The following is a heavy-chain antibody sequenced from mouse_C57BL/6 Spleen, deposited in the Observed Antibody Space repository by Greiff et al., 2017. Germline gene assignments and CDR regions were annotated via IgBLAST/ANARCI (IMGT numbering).Heavy chain of an antibody. CDR2: IYPGDGDT. Sequence: QVQLKESGPELVKPGASVKISCKASGYAFSSSWMNWVKQRPGKGLEWIGRIYPGDGDTNYNGKFKGKATLTANKSSSTAYMQLNSLTCEDSAVYFCARGDWVLYAMDYWGQGTSVTVSS. CDR1: GYAFSSSW. V-gene: IGHV1-82*01. J-gene: IGHJ4*01. D-gene: IGHD4-1*01. CDR3: ARGDWVLYAMDY.